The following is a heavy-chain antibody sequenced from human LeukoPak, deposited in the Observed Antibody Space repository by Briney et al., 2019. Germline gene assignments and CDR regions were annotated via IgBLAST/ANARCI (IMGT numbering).Heavy chain of an antibody. Sequence: ASVKVSCKASGYTFTSYYMHWVRQAPGQGLEWMGIINPSGGSTSYAQKFQGRVTMTRDTSTSTVYMELSSLRSEDTAVYYCARDLWEYYYDSSGRIPGGYWGQGTLVTVSS. V-gene: IGHV1-46*01. CDR1: GYTFTSYY. D-gene: IGHD3-22*01. J-gene: IGHJ4*02. CDR2: INPSGGST. CDR3: ARDLWEYYYDSSGRIPGGY.